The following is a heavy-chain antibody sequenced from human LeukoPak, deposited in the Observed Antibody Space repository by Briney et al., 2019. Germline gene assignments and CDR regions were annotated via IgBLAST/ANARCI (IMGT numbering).Heavy chain of an antibody. CDR1: GFTFSSYA. D-gene: IGHD3-22*01. CDR3: AKDSPQRSSGYYY. Sequence: PGGSLRLSCAASGFTFSSYAMSWVRQAPGKGLEWGSAISGSGGSTYYADSVKGRFTISRDNSKNTLYLQMNSMRAEATAVYSSAKDSPQRSSGYYYWGQGTLVTVSS. J-gene: IGHJ4*02. CDR2: ISGSGGST. V-gene: IGHV3-23*01.